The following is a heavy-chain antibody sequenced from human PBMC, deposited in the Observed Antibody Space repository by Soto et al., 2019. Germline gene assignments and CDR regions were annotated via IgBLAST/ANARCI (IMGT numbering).Heavy chain of an antibody. Sequence: QVQLQESGPGLVKPSETLSLSCTVSGVSISSYYWNWVRHPPGKGLEWIGHTFYTGNTANNPSLKSRVAVSVDTSRNQSSLALSSVTAADTAVYYCVRPRVSAAGQFYLDVWGKGTTVTVSS. V-gene: IGHV4-59*08. CDR1: GVSISSYY. CDR2: TFYTGNT. J-gene: IGHJ6*04. D-gene: IGHD3-3*02. CDR3: VRPRVSAAGQFYLDV.